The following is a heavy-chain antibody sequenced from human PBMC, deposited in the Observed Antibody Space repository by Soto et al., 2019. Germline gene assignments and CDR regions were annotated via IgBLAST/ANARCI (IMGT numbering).Heavy chain of an antibody. CDR3: AKGAVQDLWSGYYTLFDY. Sequence: QVQLVQSGAEVKKPGSSVRVSCKASGGTLRSHAINWVRQAPGQGLEWMGGITPIFGSPKYAQKFQGRVTITADESSITAYMELSSLRSEDTAVYYCAKGAVQDLWSGYYTLFDYWGQGTLVTVSS. D-gene: IGHD3-3*01. CDR2: ITPIFGSP. CDR1: GGTLRSHA. V-gene: IGHV1-69*01. J-gene: IGHJ4*02.